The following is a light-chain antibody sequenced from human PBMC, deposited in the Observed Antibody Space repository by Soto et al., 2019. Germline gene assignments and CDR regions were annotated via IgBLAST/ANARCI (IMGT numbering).Light chain of an antibody. Sequence: QSVLTQPPSVSGAPGQRVTISCTGSSXNIGAGYDVHWYQQLPGTAPKLLIYGNSNRPSGVPDRFSGSKSGTSASLAITGLQAEDEADYYCQSYDRSLSGLYVFGTGTKGTVL. CDR2: GNS. CDR1: SXNIGAGYD. V-gene: IGLV1-40*01. CDR3: QSYDRSLSGLYV. J-gene: IGLJ1*01.